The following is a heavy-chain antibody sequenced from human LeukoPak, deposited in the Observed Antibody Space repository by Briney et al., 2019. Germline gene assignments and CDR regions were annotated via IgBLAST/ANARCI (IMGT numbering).Heavy chain of an antibody. CDR1: GYTFTGYY. Sequence: GASVKVSCKASGYTFTGYYMHWVRQAPGQGLEWMGWINPNSGGPNYAQKFQGRVTMTRDTSISTAYMELSRLRSDDTAVYYCAREAPGREVDVWGQGTTVTVSS. CDR3: AREAPGREVDV. J-gene: IGHJ6*02. V-gene: IGHV1-2*02. CDR2: INPNSGGP.